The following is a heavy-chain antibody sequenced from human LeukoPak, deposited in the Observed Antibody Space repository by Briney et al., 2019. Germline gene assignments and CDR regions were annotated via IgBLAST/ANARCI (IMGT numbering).Heavy chain of an antibody. V-gene: IGHV4-59*10. D-gene: IGHD3-22*01. J-gene: IGHJ2*01. Sequence: PSETLSLTCAVYGGSFSGYYWSWIRQPAGQGLEYIGRMYTSGSTNYNPSLKSRVTISVDTSKNQFSLKLGSVTAADTAVYYCARGYDGSGYYYRNWYFDLWGRGTLVTVSS. CDR1: GGSFSGYY. CDR3: ARGYDGSGYYYRNWYFDL. CDR2: MYTSGST.